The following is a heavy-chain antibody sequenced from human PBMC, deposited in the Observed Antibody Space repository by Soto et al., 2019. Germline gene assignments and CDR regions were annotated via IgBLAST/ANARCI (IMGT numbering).Heavy chain of an antibody. CDR2: IYYSGST. J-gene: IGHJ4*02. CDR3: ARRYGGCFDY. Sequence: QVQLQESGPGLVKPSETLSLTCTVSGGSISSYYWSWIRQPPGKGLEWIGYIYYSGSTNYNPSRKSRVTISVDTSKNQFSLKLSSVTAADTAVYYCARRYGGCFDYWGQGTLVTVSS. V-gene: IGHV4-59*08. D-gene: IGHD3-16*01. CDR1: GGSISSYY.